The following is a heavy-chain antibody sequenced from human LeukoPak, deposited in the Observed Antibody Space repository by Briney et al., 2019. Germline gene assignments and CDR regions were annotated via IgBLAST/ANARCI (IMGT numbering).Heavy chain of an antibody. D-gene: IGHD2-15*01. CDR2: INTNTGNP. CDR3: ARDYLVVAAPPPYGMDV. Sequence: ASVKVSCKASGYTFTSYAMNWVRQAPGQGLEWMGWINTNTGNPTYAQGFTGRFVFSLDTSVSTAYLQISSLKAEDTAVYYCARDYLVVAAPPPYGMDVWGQGTTVTVSS. V-gene: IGHV7-4-1*02. J-gene: IGHJ6*02. CDR1: GYTFTSYA.